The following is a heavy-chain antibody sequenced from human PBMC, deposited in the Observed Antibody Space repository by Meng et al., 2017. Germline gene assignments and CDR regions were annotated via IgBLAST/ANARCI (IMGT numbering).Heavy chain of an antibody. V-gene: IGHV3-23*01. CDR3: SYNEYYYDSSFDY. J-gene: IGHJ4*02. CDR1: GFTFSSYA. D-gene: IGHD3-22*01. Sequence: GESLKISCAASGFTFSSYAMSWVRQAPGKGLEWVSAISGSGGSTYYADSVKGRFTISRDNSKNTLYLQVNSLRAEDTAVYYCSYNEYYYDSSFDYWGQGTLATFPS. CDR2: ISGSGGST.